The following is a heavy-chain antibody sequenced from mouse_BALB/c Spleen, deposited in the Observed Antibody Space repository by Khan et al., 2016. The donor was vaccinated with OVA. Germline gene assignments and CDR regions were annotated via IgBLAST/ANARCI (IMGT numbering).Heavy chain of an antibody. V-gene: IGHV4-1*02. Sequence: EVKLPESGGGLVQPGGSLKLSCAASGFDFSRYWMTWVRQAPGQGLEWIGEINPASSTINYTPSLKNTSIITRDKAYNTPYLQLSRVRSEDTALYYCARPTEEAYFDYWGQGIPLTVSS. J-gene: IGHJ2*01. CDR3: ARPTEEAYFDY. CDR1: GFDFSRYW. CDR2: INPASSTI.